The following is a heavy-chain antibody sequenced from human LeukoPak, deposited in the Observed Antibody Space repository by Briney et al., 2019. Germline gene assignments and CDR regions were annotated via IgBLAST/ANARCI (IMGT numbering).Heavy chain of an antibody. CDR3: ARARTTITMIVVDYMDV. J-gene: IGHJ6*03. V-gene: IGHV4-59*01. D-gene: IGHD3-22*01. CDR2: IYYSGST. CDR1: GGSISSYY. Sequence: SETLSLTCTVSGGSISSYYWSWIRQPPGKGLEWIGYIYYSGSTNYNPSLKSRVTISVDTSKNQFSLKLSSVTAADTAVYYCARARTTITMIVVDYMDVWGKGTTVTVSS.